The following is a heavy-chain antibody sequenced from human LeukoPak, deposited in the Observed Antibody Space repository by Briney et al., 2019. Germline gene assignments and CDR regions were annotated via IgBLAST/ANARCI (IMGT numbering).Heavy chain of an antibody. V-gene: IGHV4-61*05. CDR1: GGSISSSYY. Sequence: SETLSLTCTVSGGSISSSYYWGWIRQPPGKGLEWIGYIYYSGSTNYNPSLKSRVTISVDTSKNQFSLKLSSVTAADTAVYYCARLTSSSSGSSFDYWGQGTLVTVSS. CDR3: ARLTSSSSGSSFDY. D-gene: IGHD6-13*01. CDR2: IYYSGST. J-gene: IGHJ4*02.